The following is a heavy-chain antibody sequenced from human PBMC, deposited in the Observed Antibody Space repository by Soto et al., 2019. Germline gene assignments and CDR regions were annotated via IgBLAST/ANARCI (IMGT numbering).Heavy chain of an antibody. CDR3: IGSFPF. V-gene: IGHV3-49*03. Sequence: PGGSLRLSCTASGFPFGNFLMSWFRQAPGKGMEWVGFIRSQPYGGTAEYAASVRGRFTISRDDSKGIAYLQMNSLQTEDSGVYYCIGSFPFWVHGT. D-gene: IGHD3-10*01. CDR1: GFPFGNFL. J-gene: IGHJ4*01. CDR2: IRSQPYGGTA.